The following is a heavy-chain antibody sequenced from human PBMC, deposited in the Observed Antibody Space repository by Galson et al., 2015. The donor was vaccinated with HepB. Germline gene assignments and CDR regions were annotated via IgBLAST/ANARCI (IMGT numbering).Heavy chain of an antibody. V-gene: IGHV1-18*01. Sequence: SVKVSCKTSGYTFTSYGISWVRQAPGQGLEWMGWISAYNGNTNYAQKLQGRVTMTTDTSTSTAYMELRSLRSDDTAVYYCARVKQQLGKRWFDPWGQGTLVTVSS. CDR3: ARVKQQLGKRWFDP. J-gene: IGHJ5*02. D-gene: IGHD6-13*01. CDR1: GYTFTSYG. CDR2: ISAYNGNT.